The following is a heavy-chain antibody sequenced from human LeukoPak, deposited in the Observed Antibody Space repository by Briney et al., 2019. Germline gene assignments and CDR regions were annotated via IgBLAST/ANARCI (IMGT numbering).Heavy chain of an antibody. CDR2: IYYSGST. CDR1: GGSISSSSYY. J-gene: IGHJ5*02. CDR3: ARHGPRGGYDGGRNSYSLGWFDP. Sequence: PSETLSLTCTVSGGSISSSSYYWGWIRQPPGKGLEWIGSIYYSGSTYYNPSLKSRVTISVDTSKNQFSLKLSSVTAADTAVYYCARHGPRGGYDGGRNSYSLGWFDPWGQGTLVTVSP. D-gene: IGHD5-12*01. V-gene: IGHV4-39*01.